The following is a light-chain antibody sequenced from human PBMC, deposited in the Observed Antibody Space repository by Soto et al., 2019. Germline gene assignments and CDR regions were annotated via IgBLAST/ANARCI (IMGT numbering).Light chain of an antibody. CDR1: GSNIGNNF. J-gene: IGLJ2*01. Sequence: QCVLTQPPSVSATPGQKITISCSGGGSNIGNNFVSWYQRLPGTAPRLIIYDNYERPSGIPDRFSGYKSGTSATLDITAVQTGDEADYYCATWDNLLSAGVFGGGTKLTVL. CDR3: ATWDNLLSAGV. CDR2: DNY. V-gene: IGLV1-51*01.